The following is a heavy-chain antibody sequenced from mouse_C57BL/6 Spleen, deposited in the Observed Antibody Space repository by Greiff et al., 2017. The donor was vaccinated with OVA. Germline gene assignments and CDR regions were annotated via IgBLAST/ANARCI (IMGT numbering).Heavy chain of an antibody. CDR1: GYTFTDYN. J-gene: IGHJ2*01. Sequence: VQLQQSGPELVKPGASVKMSCKASGYTFTDYNMHWVKQSHGKSLEWIGYINPNNGGTSYNQKFKGKATLTVNKSSSTAYMELRSLTSEDSAVYYGAKGYDYDGFDYWGQGTTLTVSS. D-gene: IGHD2-4*01. V-gene: IGHV1-22*01. CDR2: INPNNGGT. CDR3: AKGYDYDGFDY.